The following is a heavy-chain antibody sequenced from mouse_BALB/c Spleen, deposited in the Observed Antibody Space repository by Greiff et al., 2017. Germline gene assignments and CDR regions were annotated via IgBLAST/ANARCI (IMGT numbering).Heavy chain of an antibody. Sequence: EVKLLESGPGLVKPSQSLSLTCTVTGYSITSDYAWNWIRQFPGNKLEWMGYISYSGSTSYNPSLKSRISITRDTSKNQFFLQLNSVTTEDTATYYCAREFYYGSSRGYFDYWGQGTTLTVSS. CDR2: ISYSGST. J-gene: IGHJ2*01. CDR1: GYSITSDYA. D-gene: IGHD1-1*01. CDR3: AREFYYGSSRGYFDY. V-gene: IGHV3-2*02.